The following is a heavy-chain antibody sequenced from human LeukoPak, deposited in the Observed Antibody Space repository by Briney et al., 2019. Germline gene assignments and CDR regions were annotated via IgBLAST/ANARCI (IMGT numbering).Heavy chain of an antibody. CDR1: GFTFTSST. CDR2: IVVGSSNT. CDR3: AGTPWFGELTLDY. V-gene: IGHV1-58*02. D-gene: IGHD3-10*01. J-gene: IGHJ4*02. Sequence: TSVKVSCKASGFTFTSSTIQWVRQARGQRLEWIGWIVVGSSNTNYAQKFQERVIITRDMSTTTVYMELSSLRSEDTAVYYCAGTPWFGELTLDYWGQGTLVTVSS.